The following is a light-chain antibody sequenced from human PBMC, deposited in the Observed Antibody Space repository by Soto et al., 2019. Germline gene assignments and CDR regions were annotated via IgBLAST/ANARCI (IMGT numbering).Light chain of an antibody. CDR2: DVS. CDR3: QHYKMYSPWT. V-gene: IGKV1-5*01. J-gene: IGKJ1*01. Sequence: DIQMTQSPSTLSGSVGDRVTITCRASQIISSWLAWYQQKPGKAPKLLIYDVSSLQSGVPSRFSGSGSGTEFTLTISSLQPDDFATYYCQHYKMYSPWTFGQGTKVDNK. CDR1: QIISSW.